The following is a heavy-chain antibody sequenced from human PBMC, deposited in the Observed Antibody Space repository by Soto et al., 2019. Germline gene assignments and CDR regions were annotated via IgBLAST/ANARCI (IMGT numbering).Heavy chain of an antibody. D-gene: IGHD3-3*01. J-gene: IGHJ4*02. CDR3: ARTVLLEWLLWVYFDY. CDR1: GGSISSSSYY. CDR2: IYYSGST. V-gene: IGHV4-39*01. Sequence: QLQLQESGPGLVKPSETLSLTCTVSGGSISSSSYYWGWIRQPPGKGLEWIGSIYYSGSTYYNPSLKSRVTISVDTSKNQFSLKLSSVTAADTAVYYCARTVLLEWLLWVYFDYWGQGTLVTVSS.